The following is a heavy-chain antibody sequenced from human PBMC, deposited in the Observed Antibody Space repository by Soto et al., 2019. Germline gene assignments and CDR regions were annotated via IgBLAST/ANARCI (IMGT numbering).Heavy chain of an antibody. CDR1: GYTFTTYG. V-gene: IGHV1-18*03. CDR2: ISGYNGNT. CDR3: ARSGDLPYYYYGMDV. Sequence: QVHLVQSGAEVKKPGASLKVSCKASGYTFTTYGINWVRQAPGQGLAWMGWISGYNGNTKYAQKFQGRVTMTTDTSTNTAYREVRSLRSDDMAVYYWARSGDLPYYYYGMDVWGQGTTVTVSS. D-gene: IGHD4-17*01. J-gene: IGHJ6*02.